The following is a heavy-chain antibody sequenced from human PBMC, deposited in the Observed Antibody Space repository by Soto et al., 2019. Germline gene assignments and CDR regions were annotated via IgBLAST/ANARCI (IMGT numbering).Heavy chain of an antibody. CDR1: GYTFTSHG. D-gene: IGHD2-15*01. J-gene: IGHJ4*02. CDR2: ISAYNGNT. CDR3: ARDAQGVVLHY. V-gene: IGHV1-18*01. Sequence: QVQLVQSGAEVKKPGASVKVSCKASGYTFTSHGISWVRQAPGQGLEWMGWISAYNGNTNYAQKLQGRVTMTRDTATSTASMELRSLRSDDTAVYYCARDAQGVVLHYWGQGTLVTVSS.